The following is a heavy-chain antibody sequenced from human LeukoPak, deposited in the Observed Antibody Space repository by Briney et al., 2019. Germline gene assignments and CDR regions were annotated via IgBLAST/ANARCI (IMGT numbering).Heavy chain of an antibody. CDR1: GFTFRSYA. J-gene: IGHJ3*02. CDR2: ISYSGDST. V-gene: IGHV3-23*01. CDR3: ARNILFAFDI. Sequence: GGSLRLSCAASGFTFRSYAMYWVRQAPGKGLEWVSVISYSGDSTYYVDSVRGRFTISRDNSKNTLYLQVNSLRAEDTAMYYCARNILFAFDIWGQGTMVTVSS.